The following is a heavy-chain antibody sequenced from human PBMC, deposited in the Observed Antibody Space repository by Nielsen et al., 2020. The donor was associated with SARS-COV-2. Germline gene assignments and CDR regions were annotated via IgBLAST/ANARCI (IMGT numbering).Heavy chain of an antibody. Sequence: SLKISCAASGFTFDDYAMHWVRQAPGKGLEWVSGISWNSGSIGYADSVKGRFTISRDNAKNSLYLQMNSLRAEDTAVYYCAREQGARDYWGQGTLVTVSS. CDR2: ISWNSGSI. CDR3: AREQGARDY. CDR1: GFTFDDYA. J-gene: IGHJ4*02. D-gene: IGHD1-26*01. V-gene: IGHV3-9*01.